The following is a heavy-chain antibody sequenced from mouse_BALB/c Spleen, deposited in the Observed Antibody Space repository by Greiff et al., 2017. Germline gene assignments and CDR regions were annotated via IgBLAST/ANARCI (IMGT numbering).Heavy chain of an antibody. V-gene: IGHV1-9*01. CDR2: ILPGSGST. J-gene: IGHJ4*01. CDR3: ARGKNSLLRPYYAMDY. D-gene: IGHD1-2*01. Sequence: QVQLQQSGAELMKPGASVKISCKATGYTFSSYWIEWVKQRPGHGLEWIGEILPGSGSTNYNEKFKGKDTFTADTSSNTAYMQLSSLTSEDSAVYYCARGKNSLLRPYYAMDYWGQGTSVTVSS. CDR1: GYTFSSYW.